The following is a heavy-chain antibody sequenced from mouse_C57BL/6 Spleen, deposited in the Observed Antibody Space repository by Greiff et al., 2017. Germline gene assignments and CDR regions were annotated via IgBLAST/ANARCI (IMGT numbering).Heavy chain of an antibody. J-gene: IGHJ2*01. Sequence: QVQLQQPGAELVKPGASVKLSCKASGYTFTSYWMHWVKQRPGQGLEWIGMIHPNSGSTNYNEKFKSKATLTVAKSSSTAYMQLSSLTSEDSAVYYCARGAGTGPYYFDYWGQGTTLTVSS. V-gene: IGHV1-64*01. CDR3: ARGAGTGPYYFDY. CDR2: IHPNSGST. CDR1: GYTFTSYW. D-gene: IGHD4-1*01.